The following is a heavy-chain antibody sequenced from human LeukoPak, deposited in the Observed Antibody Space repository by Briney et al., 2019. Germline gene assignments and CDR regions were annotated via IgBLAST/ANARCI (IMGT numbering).Heavy chain of an antibody. CDR3: AKDLGVVVTVGGAFDI. D-gene: IGHD2-21*02. CDR2: ISWNSSSI. Sequence: GGSLRLSCAASGFTFSSYRLYWVRQAPGKGLEWVSGISWNSSSIGYADSVKGRFTISRDNAKNSLYLQMNSLRAEDTALYYCAKDLGVVVTVGGAFDIWGQGTMVTVSS. CDR1: GFTFSSYR. J-gene: IGHJ3*02. V-gene: IGHV3-9*01.